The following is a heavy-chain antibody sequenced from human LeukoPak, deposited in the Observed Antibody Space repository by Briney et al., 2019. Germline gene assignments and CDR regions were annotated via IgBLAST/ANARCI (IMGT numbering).Heavy chain of an antibody. CDR1: GGTFSSYA. J-gene: IGHJ4*02. CDR2: IIPIFGTA. Sequence: PVKVSCKASGGTFSSYAIRWVRQAPGQGLEWMGGIIPIFGTANYAQKFQGRVTITADESTSTAYMELSSLRSEDTAVYYCARDRDDIAAGYFDYWGQGTLVTVSS. D-gene: IGHD6-13*01. V-gene: IGHV1-69*13. CDR3: ARDRDDIAAGYFDY.